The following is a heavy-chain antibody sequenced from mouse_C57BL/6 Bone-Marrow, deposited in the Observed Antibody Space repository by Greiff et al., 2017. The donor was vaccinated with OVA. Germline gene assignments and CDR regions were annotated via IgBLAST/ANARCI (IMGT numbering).Heavy chain of an antibody. D-gene: IGHD2-5*01. CDR3: ARRGYYSIYYFDY. V-gene: IGHV1-52*01. CDR2: IDPSDSET. J-gene: IGHJ2*01. CDR1: GYTFTSYW. Sequence: QVQLQQPGAELVRPGSSVKLSCKASGYTFTSYWMHWVKQRPIQGLEWIGNIDPSDSETHYNQKFKDKATLTVDKSSSTAYMQLSSLTSEDSAVYYCARRGYYSIYYFDYWGQGTTLTVSS.